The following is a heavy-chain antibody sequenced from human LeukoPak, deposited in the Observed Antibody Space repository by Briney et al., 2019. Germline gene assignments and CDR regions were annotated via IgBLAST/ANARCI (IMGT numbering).Heavy chain of an antibody. V-gene: IGHV1-8*01. CDR1: GYTFTSYD. CDR3: ARLNIGYCSGGSCNSSDY. CDR2: MNPNSGNT. J-gene: IGHJ4*02. D-gene: IGHD2-15*01. Sequence: GASVKVSCKASGYTFTSYDINWVRQATGQGLEWMGWMNPNSGNTGYAQKFQGRVTMTRNTSISTAYMELSSLRSEDTAVYYCARLNIGYCSGGSCNSSDYWGQGTLVTVSS.